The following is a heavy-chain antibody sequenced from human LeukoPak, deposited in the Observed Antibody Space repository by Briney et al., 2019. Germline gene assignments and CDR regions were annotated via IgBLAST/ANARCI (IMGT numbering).Heavy chain of an antibody. J-gene: IGHJ4*02. V-gene: IGHV3-23*01. Sequence: GGSLRLSCAASGFIFNTYAMTWVRQAPGKGLEWVSAINGGGTNTYYADSVKGRFTFSRDNSKSTVFLQMNSLRAEDTAIYYCARNSGDGYSYDYWGQGTLVTVSS. D-gene: IGHD5-24*01. CDR3: ARNSGDGYSYDY. CDR1: GFIFNTYA. CDR2: INGGGTNT.